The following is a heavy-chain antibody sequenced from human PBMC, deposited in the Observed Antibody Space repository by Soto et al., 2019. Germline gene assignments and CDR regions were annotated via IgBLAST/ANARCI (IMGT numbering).Heavy chain of an antibody. CDR2: INAGNGNT. V-gene: IGHV1-3*01. CDR1: GYTFTSYA. J-gene: IGHJ2*01. Sequence: QVQLVQSGAEVKKPGASVKVSCKASGYTFTSYAMHWVRQAPGQRLEWMGWINAGNGNTKYSQKFQGRVTITRDTSASTAYMELSSLRSEDTAVYYCARGTYYSVWYFDLWCRGTLVTVSS. CDR3: ARGTYYSVWYFDL. D-gene: IGHD2-21*01.